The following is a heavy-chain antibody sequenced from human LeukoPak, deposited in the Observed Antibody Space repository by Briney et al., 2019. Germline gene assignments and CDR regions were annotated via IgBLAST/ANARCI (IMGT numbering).Heavy chain of an antibody. D-gene: IGHD3-22*01. J-gene: IGHJ4*02. Sequence: GASVKVSCKASGGTFSSHGLSWVRQAPGQGLEWMGGIIPIFGATNYAQNFQGRVTITMDESTSTAYMELSSLRADDTAVYYCARLWPHSSGYYLFDYWGQGTLVTVSS. CDR2: IIPIFGAT. V-gene: IGHV1-69*05. CDR3: ARLWPHSSGYYLFDY. CDR1: GGTFSSHG.